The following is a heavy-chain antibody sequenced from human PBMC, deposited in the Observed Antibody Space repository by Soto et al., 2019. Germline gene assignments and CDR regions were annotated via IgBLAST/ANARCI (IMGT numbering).Heavy chain of an antibody. J-gene: IGHJ5*02. CDR2: VTGSGSQI. CDR3: AKDAVYKDGLWLMDS. CDR1: GFTISTYA. Sequence: GGSLRLSCAASGFTISTYAMTWVRQAPGKGLECVSGVTGSGSQIHYADSVKGRFTISKDNSKNTLYLQMGNLRDEDTALYYCAKDAVYKDGLWLMDSWGQGTLVTVSS. D-gene: IGHD2-21*01. V-gene: IGHV3-23*01.